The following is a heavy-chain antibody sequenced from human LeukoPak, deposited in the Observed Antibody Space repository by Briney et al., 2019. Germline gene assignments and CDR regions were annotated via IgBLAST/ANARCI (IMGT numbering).Heavy chain of an antibody. D-gene: IGHD2-2*01. CDR1: GGTFSSYA. CDR2: IIPIFGAA. J-gene: IGHJ3*02. CDR3: ARGVHQLLFATDAFDI. V-gene: IGHV1-69*13. Sequence: ASVKVSCKASGGTFSSYAISWVRQAPGQGLEWMGGIIPIFGAANYAQKFQGRVTITADESTSTAYMELSSLRSEDTAVYYCARGVHQLLFATDAFDIWGQGTMVTVSS.